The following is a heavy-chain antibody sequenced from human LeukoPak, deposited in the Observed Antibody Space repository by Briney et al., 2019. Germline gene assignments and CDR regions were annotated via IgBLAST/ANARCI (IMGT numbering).Heavy chain of an antibody. V-gene: IGHV3-21*01. D-gene: IGHD4-17*01. J-gene: IGHJ4*02. CDR2: ISSSSSYI. Sequence: NPGGSLRLFCAASGFTFSSYSMNWVRQAPGKGLEWVSSISSSSSYIYYADSVKGRFTISRDNAKNSLYLQMNSLRAEDTAVYYCARHYGDYEGVDYWGQGTQVTVSS. CDR1: GFTFSSYS. CDR3: ARHYGDYEGVDY.